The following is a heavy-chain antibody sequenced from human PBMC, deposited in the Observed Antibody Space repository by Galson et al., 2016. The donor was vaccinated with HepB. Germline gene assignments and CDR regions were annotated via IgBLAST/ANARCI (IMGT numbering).Heavy chain of an antibody. Sequence: SVKVSCKASGYTFSSYGISWVRQAPGQGLEWMGWISVYIGNTNYAQKLQGRVTMTTDTSASTAYMELRSLRSDDTAVYYCARVGYYDSSGYCDYWGQGTLVTVSS. CDR2: ISVYIGNT. CDR3: ARVGYYDSSGYCDY. J-gene: IGHJ4*02. D-gene: IGHD3-22*01. CDR1: GYTFSSYG. V-gene: IGHV1-18*04.